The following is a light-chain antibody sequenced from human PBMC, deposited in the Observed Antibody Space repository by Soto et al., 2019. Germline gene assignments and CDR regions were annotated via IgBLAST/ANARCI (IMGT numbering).Light chain of an antibody. V-gene: IGKV1-5*01. CDR2: DAS. J-gene: IGKJ2*01. CDR3: HQYKSAT. Sequence: DIQMTQSPSTLSAYVGDRVTITCRASQSIFNWLAWYQQKPGKAPNLLIYDASSLQSGVPARFSGSGSGTEITLTISSLQPDDSATYYCHQYKSATFGQGTKLEI. CDR1: QSIFNW.